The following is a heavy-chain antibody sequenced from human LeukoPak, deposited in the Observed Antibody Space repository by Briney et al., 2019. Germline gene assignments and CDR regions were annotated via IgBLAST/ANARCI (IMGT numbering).Heavy chain of an antibody. CDR1: GGTFSSYA. D-gene: IGHD3-16*02. CDR3: ARVFTSRAPPHYVWGSSRKGYFDY. CDR2: IIPLLGTA. Sequence: SVKVSCKASGGTFSSYAFSWVRQAPGQGLEWMGGIIPLLGTANYARKFQGRVTITADTSSSTVYMELRSLRSDDTAMYYCARVFTSRAPPHYVWGSSRKGYFDYWGQGTLVTVSS. V-gene: IGHV1-69*06. J-gene: IGHJ4*02.